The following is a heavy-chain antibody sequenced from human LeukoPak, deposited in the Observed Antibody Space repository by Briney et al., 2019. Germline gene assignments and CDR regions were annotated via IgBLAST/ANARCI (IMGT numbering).Heavy chain of an antibody. J-gene: IGHJ2*01. Sequence: SETLSLTCSVSGVPISTCYWSWLRQSPGKGLEWIAYVYYNGDVMYNPSLKSRVTISLDTSKSQVSLSVTSVTAADTAVYFCARFHYSSSVFDLWGRGTLVTVSS. D-gene: IGHD6-13*01. CDR1: GVPISTCY. CDR2: VYYNGDV. CDR3: ARFHYSSSVFDL. V-gene: IGHV4-59*08.